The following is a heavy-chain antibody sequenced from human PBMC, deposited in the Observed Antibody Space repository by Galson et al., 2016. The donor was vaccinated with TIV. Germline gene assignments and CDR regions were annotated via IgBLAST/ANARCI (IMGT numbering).Heavy chain of an antibody. Sequence: SVKVSCKASGYTFINYGISWVRQAPGQGLEWMGWISTDNGKTNFAQKLQGRVSMTTDTSTSTAYMELRGLRSDDTAFYYCAWDIMVRGVSHYYYGVDGWGQGTTVTVS. CDR2: ISTDNGKT. J-gene: IGHJ6*02. CDR3: AWDIMVRGVSHYYYGVDG. CDR1: GYTFINYG. D-gene: IGHD3-10*01. V-gene: IGHV1-18*01.